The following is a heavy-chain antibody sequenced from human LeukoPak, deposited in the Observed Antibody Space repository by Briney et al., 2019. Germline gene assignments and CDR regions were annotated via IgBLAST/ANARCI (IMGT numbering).Heavy chain of an antibody. V-gene: IGHV3-53*01. CDR1: GFTFSSYW. Sequence: GGSLRLSCAASGFTFSSYWMSWVRQAPGKGLEWVSVIYRDGSTYYADSVKGRFTISRDNSKNTLSLQMNSLRAEDTAVYYCAGAIGYFDFWGQGTLVTVSS. D-gene: IGHD2-21*01. CDR2: IYRDGST. J-gene: IGHJ4*02. CDR3: AGAIGYFDF.